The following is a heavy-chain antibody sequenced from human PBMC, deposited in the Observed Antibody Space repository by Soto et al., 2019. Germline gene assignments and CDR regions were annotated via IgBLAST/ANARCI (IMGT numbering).Heavy chain of an antibody. D-gene: IGHD6-19*01. Sequence: GGSLRLSCTASGFTFGDYAMSWVRQAPGKGLEWVGFIRSKAYGGTTEYAASVKGRFTISRDDSKSIAYLQMNSLKTEDTAVYYCTTPNSSGWYSISPGTLDIWGQGTMVTVSS. CDR2: IRSKAYGGTT. V-gene: IGHV3-49*04. J-gene: IGHJ3*02. CDR1: GFTFGDYA. CDR3: TTPNSSGWYSISPGTLDI.